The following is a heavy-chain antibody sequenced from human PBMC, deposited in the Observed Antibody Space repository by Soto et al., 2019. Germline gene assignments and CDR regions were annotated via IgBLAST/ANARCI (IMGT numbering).Heavy chain of an antibody. CDR1: GYSISSGYY. D-gene: IGHD3-22*01. CDR2: IYHSGST. V-gene: IGHV4-38-2*02. Sequence: SETLSLTCAVSGYSISSGYYWGWIRQPPGKGLEWIGSIYHSGSTYYNPSLKSRVTISVDTSKNQFSLKLSSVTAADTAVYYCARDPITMIVVTPTDAFDIWGRGTMVTVSS. CDR3: ARDPITMIVVTPTDAFDI. J-gene: IGHJ3*02.